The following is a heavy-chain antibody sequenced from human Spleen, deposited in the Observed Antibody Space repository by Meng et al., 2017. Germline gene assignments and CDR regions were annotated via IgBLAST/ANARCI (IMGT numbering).Heavy chain of an antibody. Sequence: SVKVSCKASGGTFNAYAISWVRQAPKQGLEWMGGIIPIYEKTNYAQKFQGRVTITAEESTSTVYMELRSLRSEDTAVYYCARDTLPDSRNYPRFDFWGQGNPVTGAS. V-gene: IGHV1-69*13. D-gene: IGHD3-22*01. CDR2: IIPIYEKT. CDR3: ARDTLPDSRNYPRFDF. CDR1: GGTFNAYA. J-gene: IGHJ4*02.